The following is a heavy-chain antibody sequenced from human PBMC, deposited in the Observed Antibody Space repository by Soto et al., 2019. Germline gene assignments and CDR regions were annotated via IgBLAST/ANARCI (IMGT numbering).Heavy chain of an antibody. D-gene: IGHD6-13*01. V-gene: IGHV4-59*08. CDR2: IYYSGST. CDR1: GGSISSYY. CDR3: ARLGADGRAFSRLGAAAGTGYYYYYMDV. Sequence: SETLSLTCTVSGGSISSYYWSWIRQPPGKGLEWIGYIYYSGSTNYNPSLKSRVTISVDTSKNQFSLKLSSVTAADTAVYYCARLGADGRAFSRLGAAAGTGYYYYYMDVWGKGTTVTVSS. J-gene: IGHJ6*03.